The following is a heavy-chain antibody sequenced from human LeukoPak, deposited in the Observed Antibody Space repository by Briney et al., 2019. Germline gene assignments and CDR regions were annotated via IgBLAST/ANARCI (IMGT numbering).Heavy chain of an antibody. CDR3: ARDYTGYFP. J-gene: IGHJ5*02. CDR1: GFTFSSYW. V-gene: IGHV3-7*03. Sequence: GGSLRLSCEASGFTFSSYWMSWVRQAPGKGLGWVANIKTDGSEKYYVDSVKGRFTISRDNAKNSLYLQMNSLRAEDTAVYYCARDYTGYFPWGQGTLVIVSS. D-gene: IGHD3-9*01. CDR2: IKTDGSEK.